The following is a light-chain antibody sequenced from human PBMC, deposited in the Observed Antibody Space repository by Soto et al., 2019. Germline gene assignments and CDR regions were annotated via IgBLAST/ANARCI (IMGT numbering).Light chain of an antibody. J-gene: IGKJ3*01. CDR2: DAS. CDR3: QLRSNWHPGAT. V-gene: IGKV3D-11*02. Sequence: EIVLTQSPATLSLSPGERASLACRASQSVSSYSAWYQQMPGQAPRLLIYDASNRANGIPATFSASGSGTDFTRTIRSLEPEDFGVYYCQLRSNWHPGATFGPGTKGDI. CDR1: QSVSSY.